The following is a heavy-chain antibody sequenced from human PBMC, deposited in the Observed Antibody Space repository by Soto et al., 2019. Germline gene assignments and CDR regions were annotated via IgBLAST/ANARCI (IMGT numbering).Heavy chain of an antibody. Sequence: QITLKESGPALVNPTQTLTLTCTISGFSLNTSGVGVGWIRQPPGKALEWLALIYWSDEKRYSPSLKTRLTITKDTSKNQVVLTMTNMYPVDTATYYCARGPPYTNYLDYWGQGTLVTVSS. CDR2: IYWSDEK. V-gene: IGHV2-5*01. CDR3: ARGPPYTNYLDY. D-gene: IGHD4-4*01. CDR1: GFSLNTSGVG. J-gene: IGHJ4*02.